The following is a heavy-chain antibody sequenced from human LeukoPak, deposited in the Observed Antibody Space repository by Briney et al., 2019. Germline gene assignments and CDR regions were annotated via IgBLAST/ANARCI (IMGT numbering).Heavy chain of an antibody. J-gene: IGHJ5*02. CDR1: GFTLSGYA. CDR2: IRGSGGST. CDR3: AKEGDITATSPGWFET. Sequence: GGSLRLSCAASGFTLSGYALSWVRQAPGKGLEWVSAIRGSGGSTYYADSVTGRFTIYRDNAKNTLNLQMISLRAEDTAVYYCAKEGDITATSPGWFETWGQGTLVTVSS. D-gene: IGHD1-7*01. V-gene: IGHV3-23*01.